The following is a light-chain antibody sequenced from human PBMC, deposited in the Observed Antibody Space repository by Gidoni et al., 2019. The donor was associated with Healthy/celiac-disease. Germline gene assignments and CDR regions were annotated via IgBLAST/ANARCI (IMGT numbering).Light chain of an antibody. V-gene: IGKV1-39*01. J-gene: IGKJ2*01. CDR2: AAS. Sequence: DIQMTQSPSSLPASVGDRVTITRRASQSISSYLNWYQQKPGKAPKLLIYAASSLQSGVPSRCSGSGSGTDFSLTISSLQPEDFATCFCQSSFSTPYTFGQGTKLEIK. CDR1: QSISSY. CDR3: QSSFSTPYT.